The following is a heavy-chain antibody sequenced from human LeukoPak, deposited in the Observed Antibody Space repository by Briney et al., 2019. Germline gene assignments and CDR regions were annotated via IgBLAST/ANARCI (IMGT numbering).Heavy chain of an antibody. CDR2: ISWDGGST. D-gene: IGHD6-19*01. CDR1: GYNFDDCT. J-gene: IGHJ4*02. Sequence: GGSLRLSCAASGYNFDDCTMHWVRQAPGKGLEWVSLISWDGGSTYYADSVKGRFTISRDNAKNSLYLQMNSLRAEDTAVYYCAVSKVADYFDYWGQGTLVTVSS. V-gene: IGHV3-43*01. CDR3: AVSKVADYFDY.